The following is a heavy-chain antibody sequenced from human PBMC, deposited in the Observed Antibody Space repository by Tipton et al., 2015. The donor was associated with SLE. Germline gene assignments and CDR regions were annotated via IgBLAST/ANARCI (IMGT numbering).Heavy chain of an antibody. J-gene: IGHJ3*02. D-gene: IGHD3-16*02. CDR3: AQAHLWGSYRYASDI. V-gene: IGHV4-4*02. CDR1: GGSIRSSNW. CDR2: IHHSGST. Sequence: SLRLSCAVSGGSIRSSNWWSWVRQPPGKGLEWIGEIHHSGSTNSNPSLKSRVTISVDTSKNQFSLKLSSVTAADTAVYYCAQAHLWGSYRYASDIWGQGTMVTVFS.